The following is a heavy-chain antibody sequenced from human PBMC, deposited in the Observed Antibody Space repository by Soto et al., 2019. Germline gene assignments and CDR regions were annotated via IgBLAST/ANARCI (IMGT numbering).Heavy chain of an antibody. D-gene: IGHD6-13*01. Sequence: SETLSLTCTVSGGSISSYYWSWIRQPPGRGLEWIGYIYYSGSTNYNPSLKSRVTISVDTSKNQFSLKLSSVTAADTAVYYCARGGSSSWYKIGYYYYGMDVWGQGTTVTVSS. CDR1: GGSISSYY. CDR3: ARGGSSSWYKIGYYYYGMDV. V-gene: IGHV4-59*01. CDR2: IYYSGST. J-gene: IGHJ6*02.